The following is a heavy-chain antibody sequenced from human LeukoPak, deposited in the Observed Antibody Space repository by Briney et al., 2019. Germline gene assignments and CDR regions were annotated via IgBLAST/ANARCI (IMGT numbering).Heavy chain of an antibody. CDR2: INPNSGGT. D-gene: IGHD3-22*01. CDR1: GYTFTGCY. J-gene: IGHJ6*03. V-gene: IGHV1-2*02. Sequence: ASVKVSCKASGYTFTGCYMHWVRQAPGQGLEWMGWINPNSGGTNYAQKFQGRVTMTRDTSISTAYMELSRLRSDDTAVYYCARDSYYDSSAYYYYYMDVWGKGTTVTVSS. CDR3: ARDSYYDSSAYYYYYMDV.